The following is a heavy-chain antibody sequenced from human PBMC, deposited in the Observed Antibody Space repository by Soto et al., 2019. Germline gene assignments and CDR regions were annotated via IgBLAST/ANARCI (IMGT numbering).Heavy chain of an antibody. Sequence: SVKVSCKASGGTFSSYAISWVRQAPGQGLEWMGGIIPIFGTANYAQKFQGRVTITADESTSTAYMELSSLRSEDTAVYYCARAPRVATANFDYWGQGTLVTVSS. CDR2: IIPIFGTA. V-gene: IGHV1-69*13. D-gene: IGHD5-18*01. J-gene: IGHJ4*02. CDR1: GGTFSSYA. CDR3: ARAPRVATANFDY.